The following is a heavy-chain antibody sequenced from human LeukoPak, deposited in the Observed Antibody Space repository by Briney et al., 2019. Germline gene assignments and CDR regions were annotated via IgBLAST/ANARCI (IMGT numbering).Heavy chain of an antibody. J-gene: IGHJ4*02. V-gene: IGHV3-33*01. CDR3: ARDRGGYTASYYFDY. CDR2: IWYDGSNK. D-gene: IGHD2-2*02. Sequence: GGSLRLSCAASGFTFSSYGMHWVRQAPGKGLEWVAIIWYDGSNKYYADSVKGRFTISRDNSKNTLYLQMSSLRAEDTAVYYCARDRGGYTASYYFDYWGQGTLVTVSS. CDR1: GFTFSSYG.